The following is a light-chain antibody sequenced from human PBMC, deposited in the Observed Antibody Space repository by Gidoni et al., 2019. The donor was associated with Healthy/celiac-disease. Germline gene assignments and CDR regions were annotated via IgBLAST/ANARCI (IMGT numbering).Light chain of an antibody. CDR1: QSVLSSSNNKNY. CDR2: WES. CDR3: QQYYSTPPT. V-gene: IGKV4-1*01. J-gene: IGKJ4*01. Sequence: DIVMTQSPDSLAVSLGERATIHCKSSQSVLSSSNNKNYLAWYPQKPGQPPKLLIYWESTRESGVPDRFSGSGSGTDFTLTISSLQAEDVAVYYCQQYYSTPPTFGGGTKVEIK.